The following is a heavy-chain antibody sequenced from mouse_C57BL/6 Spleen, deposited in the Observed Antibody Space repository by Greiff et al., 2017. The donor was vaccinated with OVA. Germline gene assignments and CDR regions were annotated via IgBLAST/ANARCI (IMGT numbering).Heavy chain of an antibody. D-gene: IGHD1-1*01. CDR2: ISDGGSYT. V-gene: IGHV5-4*03. CDR3: ARVHYGSGESLYYFDY. Sequence: EVKLMESGGGLVKPGGSLKLSCAASGFTFSSYAMSWVRQTPEKRLEWVATISDGGSYTYYPDNGKGRFTISSDNAKNNLYLQMSHLKSEDTAMYYCARVHYGSGESLYYFDYWGQGTTLTVSS. J-gene: IGHJ2*01. CDR1: GFTFSSYA.